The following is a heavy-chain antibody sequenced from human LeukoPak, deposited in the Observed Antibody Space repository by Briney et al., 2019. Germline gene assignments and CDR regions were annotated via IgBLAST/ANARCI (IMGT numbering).Heavy chain of an antibody. CDR1: GGSISSYY. V-gene: IGHV4-59*01. Sequence: PSETLSLTCTVSGGSISSYYWSWIRQPPGKGLEWIGYIYYSGSTNYNPSLKSRVTISVDTSKNQFSLKLSSVTAADTAVYYCARVPAGGSSGWYFNYYYGMDVWGQGTAVTVSS. D-gene: IGHD6-19*01. CDR2: IYYSGST. J-gene: IGHJ6*02. CDR3: ARVPAGGSSGWYFNYYYGMDV.